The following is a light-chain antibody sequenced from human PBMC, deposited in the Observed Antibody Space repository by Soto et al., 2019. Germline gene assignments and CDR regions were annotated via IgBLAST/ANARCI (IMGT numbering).Light chain of an antibody. CDR2: DGS. J-gene: IGKJ5*01. Sequence: AIPLTQSPSSLSASVGDRVTITCRASQGVSSALAWYQQKPGKPPKVLIYDGSSLQSGVPLRFRSSGSGTEFTLTITGLQPEDFGTYYCQHFQRDPFTYGQGTRLEIK. V-gene: IGKV1-13*02. CDR3: QHFQRDPFT. CDR1: QGVSSA.